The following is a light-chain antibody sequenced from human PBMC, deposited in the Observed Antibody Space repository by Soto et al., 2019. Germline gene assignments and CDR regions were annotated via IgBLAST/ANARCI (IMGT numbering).Light chain of an antibody. CDR1: QSISSY. CDR2: AAS. CDR3: QRSYSTPRT. Sequence: DIQMTQSPSSLSASVGDGVTITCRASQSISSYLNWYQQKPGKAPKLLIYAASSLQSGVPSRFSGSGSGTDFTLTISSLQPEDFATYYCQRSYSTPRTFGQGTKVEIK. J-gene: IGKJ1*01. V-gene: IGKV1-39*01.